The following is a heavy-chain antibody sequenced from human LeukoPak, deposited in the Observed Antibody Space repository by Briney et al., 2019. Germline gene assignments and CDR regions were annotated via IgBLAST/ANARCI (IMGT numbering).Heavy chain of an antibody. J-gene: IGHJ4*02. D-gene: IGHD3-22*01. V-gene: IGHV1-2*02. CDR2: INPNSGGT. CDR3: ARASGGSSGYYSTDY. Sequence: ASVKVSCKASGYTFTGYYMHWVRQAPGQGLEWMGWINPNSGGTNYAQKFQGRVTMTRDTSISTAYMELSRPRSDDTAVYYCARASGGSSGYYSTDYWGQGTLVTVSS. CDR1: GYTFTGYY.